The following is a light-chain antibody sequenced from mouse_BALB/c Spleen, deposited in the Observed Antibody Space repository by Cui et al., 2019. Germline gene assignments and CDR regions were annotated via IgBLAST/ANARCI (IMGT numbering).Light chain of an antibody. J-gene: IGKJ2*01. Sequence: DIQMTQTTSSLSASLGDRVTISCSASQGISNYLNWYQQKPEGTVKLLIYYTSSLHSGVPSRFSGSGSGTDYSLTISNLEPEDIATYYCQQYSKLPYTFGGGTKLEIK. V-gene: IGKV10-94*01. CDR2: YTS. CDR1: QGISNY. CDR3: QQYSKLPYT.